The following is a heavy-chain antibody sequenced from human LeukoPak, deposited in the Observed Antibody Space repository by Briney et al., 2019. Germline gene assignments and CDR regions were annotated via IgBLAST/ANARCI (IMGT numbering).Heavy chain of an antibody. Sequence: PSETLSLTCTVSGVSISSYYWSWIRLPPGKGLDWIGNIYYTGDTNYNPSLQSRVTISVDASKSQFSLKLGSVTAADTAVYYCARGFQWHPKPNASDIWGQGTTVTVSS. CDR3: ARGFQWHPKPNASDI. D-gene: IGHD2-8*01. J-gene: IGHJ3*02. CDR1: GVSISSYY. V-gene: IGHV4-59*01. CDR2: IYYTGDT.